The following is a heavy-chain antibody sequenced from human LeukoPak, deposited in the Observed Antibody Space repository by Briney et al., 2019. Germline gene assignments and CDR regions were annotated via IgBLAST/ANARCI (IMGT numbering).Heavy chain of an antibody. Sequence: PGGSLRLFCAASGFAFRSYSMIWLRQAPGEGLEWVSYLDSSSSTVLYADSVKGRFTISREHAKNSLYLQMKSLRDEDTDLFYCARDHNWGFDQWGQGTLVTVSS. D-gene: IGHD3-16*01. J-gene: IGHJ4*02. V-gene: IGHV3-48*02. CDR1: GFAFRSYS. CDR3: ARDHNWGFDQ. CDR2: LDSSSSTV.